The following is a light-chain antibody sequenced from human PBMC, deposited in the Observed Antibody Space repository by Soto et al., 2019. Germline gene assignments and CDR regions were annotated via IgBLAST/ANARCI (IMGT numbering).Light chain of an antibody. CDR1: SSNIGSKT. V-gene: IGLV1-44*01. J-gene: IGLJ3*02. CDR2: INN. Sequence: QSALTQPPSASGTPGQRVTISCSGTSSNIGSKTVSWYQQLPGTAPKLLIYINNQRPSGVPDRFSGSKSGTSASLAISGLQSEDEADYYCSTWDVSLNGVVFGGGTKLTVL. CDR3: STWDVSLNGVV.